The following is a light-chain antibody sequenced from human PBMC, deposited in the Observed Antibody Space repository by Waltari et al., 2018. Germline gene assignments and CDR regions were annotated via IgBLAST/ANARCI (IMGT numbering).Light chain of an antibody. Sequence: DIQMTQSPSSLSASVGDKVTITCHASQDISSWLAWYQQKPGKAPKPLIYVASNLQSGVPSRFSGAGPGTDYTLTINSLQPEDFATYYCQQYVALPLTFGPGTKLDI. V-gene: IGKV1D-16*01. J-gene: IGKJ3*01. CDR1: QDISSW. CDR2: VAS. CDR3: QQYVALPLT.